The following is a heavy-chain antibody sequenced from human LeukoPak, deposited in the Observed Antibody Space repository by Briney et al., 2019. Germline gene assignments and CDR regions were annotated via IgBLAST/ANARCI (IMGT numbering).Heavy chain of an antibody. CDR1: ESTFRSYA. CDR3: AREIAESGHWYFDL. V-gene: IGHV3-23*01. J-gene: IGHJ2*01. CDR2: ISGSGGKT. D-gene: IGHD3-3*01. Sequence: GGSLRLSCAASESTFRSYAMSWVRQAPGKGLEWVSAISGSGGKTYYADSVKGRFTISRDNSKNTLYLQMNSLRAGDTAVYYCAREIAESGHWYFDLWGRGTLVTVSS.